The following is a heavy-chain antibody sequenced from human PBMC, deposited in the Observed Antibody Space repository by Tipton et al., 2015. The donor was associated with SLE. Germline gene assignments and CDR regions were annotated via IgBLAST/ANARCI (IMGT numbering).Heavy chain of an antibody. CDR1: GGSISSGSYY. D-gene: IGHD5-12*01. J-gene: IGHJ4*02. CDR2: IHHSGST. CDR3: ARGGVGGYDYFDY. Sequence: TLSLTCTVSGGSISSGSYYWNWIRQHPEKGLEWIGYIHHSGSTDYSPSLKSRLTMSLGTSKTQFSLRLTSVTAADTAVYYCARGGVGGYDYFDYWGQGALVTVSS. V-gene: IGHV4-31*03.